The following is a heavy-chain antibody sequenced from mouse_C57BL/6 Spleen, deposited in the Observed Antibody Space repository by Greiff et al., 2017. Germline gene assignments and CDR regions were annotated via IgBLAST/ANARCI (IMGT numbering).Heavy chain of an antibody. CDR1: GYTFTDYN. Sequence: VQLQQSGPELVKPGASVKMSCKASGYTFTDYNMHWVKQSHGKSLEWIGYINPNNGGTRYNQKFKGKATLTVNKSSSPAYMELRSLTSEASAVSSCASTNDGSSPYYAMDYWGQGTSVTVSS. J-gene: IGHJ4*01. CDR2: INPNNGGT. V-gene: IGHV1-22*01. CDR3: ASTNDGSSPYYAMDY. D-gene: IGHD1-1*01.